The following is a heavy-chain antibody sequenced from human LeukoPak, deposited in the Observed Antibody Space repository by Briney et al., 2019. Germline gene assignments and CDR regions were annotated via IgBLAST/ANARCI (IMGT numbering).Heavy chain of an antibody. CDR3: ARLLRVGYCSTTTCNWFDP. Sequence: SETLSLTCTVSGGSISSDYWSWLRQPAGKGLEWIGRIYTTGSTNYSPSLKSRATISVDTSKNQFSLKLSSVTAADTAVYYCARLLRVGYCSTTTCNWFDPWGQGTLVTVSS. J-gene: IGHJ5*02. CDR1: GGSISSDY. V-gene: IGHV4-4*07. D-gene: IGHD2-2*03. CDR2: IYTTGST.